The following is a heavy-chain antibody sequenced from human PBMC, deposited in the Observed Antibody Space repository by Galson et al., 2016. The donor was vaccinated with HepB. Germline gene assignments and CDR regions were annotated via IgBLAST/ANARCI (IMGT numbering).Heavy chain of an antibody. CDR1: GYIFANYW. Sequence: QSGAEVKKPGESLKISCKGSGYIFANYWIVWVRQMPGKGLEWMGIIYPGDSETIYNPSFQGQITISADKSINTAYLQWTSLQASDTAIYYCARHPYGMDVWGQGTTVSVSS. CDR3: ARHPYGMDV. V-gene: IGHV5-51*01. CDR2: IYPGDSET. J-gene: IGHJ6*02.